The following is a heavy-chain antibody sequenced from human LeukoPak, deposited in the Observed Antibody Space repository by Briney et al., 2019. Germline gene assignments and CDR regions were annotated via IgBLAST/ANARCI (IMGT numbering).Heavy chain of an antibody. J-gene: IGHJ6*03. CDR3: ARPYIAAADLTSDRSHIYYYYYMDV. D-gene: IGHD6-13*01. V-gene: IGHV1-2*02. CDR2: INPNSGGT. CDR1: GYTFNGYY. Sequence: ASVKVSCKASGYTFNGYYVHWVRQAPGQGLEWVGWINPNSGGTNYAQKFQGRVTMTRDTSISTAYMELSRLRSDDTAVYYCARPYIAAADLTSDRSHIYYYYYMDVWGKGTTVTVSS.